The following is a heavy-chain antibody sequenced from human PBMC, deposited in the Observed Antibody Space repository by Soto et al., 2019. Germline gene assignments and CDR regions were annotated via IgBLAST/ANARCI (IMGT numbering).Heavy chain of an antibody. J-gene: IGHJ4*02. CDR1: GGSVSSGNYY. V-gene: IGHV4-61*01. CDR3: ARVLRGYSGFEDYFDY. CDR2: IYYSGST. D-gene: IGHD5-12*01. Sequence: PSETLSLTCTVSGGSVSSGNYYWSWIRQPPGKGLEWIGYIYYSGSTNYNPSLKSRVTISVDTSKNQFSLKLSSVTAADTAVYYCARVLRGYSGFEDYFDYWGQGALVTVSS.